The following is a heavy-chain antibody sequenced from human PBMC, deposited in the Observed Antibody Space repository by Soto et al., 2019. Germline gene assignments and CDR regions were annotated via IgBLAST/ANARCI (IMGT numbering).Heavy chain of an antibody. Sequence: ESGGGLVKPGGSLRLSCAASGFTFSDYYMCWIRQAPGKGLEWVSYISSRSSTIFYADSVKGRFTISRDNVKNSLYLQMNSLRAEDTAVYYCASGTNGAFFVYWGQGILVTVSS. CDR1: GFTFSDYY. J-gene: IGHJ4*02. D-gene: IGHD2-8*01. CDR2: ISSRSSTI. V-gene: IGHV3-11*01. CDR3: ASGTNGAFFVY.